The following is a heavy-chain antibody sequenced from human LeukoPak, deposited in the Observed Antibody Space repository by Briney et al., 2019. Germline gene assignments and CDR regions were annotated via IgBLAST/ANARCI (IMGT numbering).Heavy chain of an antibody. Sequence: SETLSLTCAVYGGSFSGYYWSWIRQPPGKGLEWIGEINHSGSTNYNPSLKSRVTISVDTSKNQFSLKLSSVTAADTAVYYCARQRLWFGELLPPLYWGQGTLVTVSS. J-gene: IGHJ4*02. V-gene: IGHV4-34*01. CDR3: ARQRLWFGELLPPLY. D-gene: IGHD3-10*01. CDR1: GGSFSGYY. CDR2: INHSGST.